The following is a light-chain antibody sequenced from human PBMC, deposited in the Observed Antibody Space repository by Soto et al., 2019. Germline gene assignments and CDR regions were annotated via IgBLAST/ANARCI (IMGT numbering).Light chain of an antibody. CDR1: QSVNSN. J-gene: IGKJ2*01. CDR3: QQYNNWPPVYT. CDR2: GAS. V-gene: IGKV3-15*01. Sequence: EIVMTQSPATLSVSPGEGATLSCRASQSVNSNVAWYQQKPGQAPRLLIYGASTRATGIPARFSGSGSGTEFTLTISSLQSEDFAVYFCQQYNNWPPVYTFGQGTKLEIK.